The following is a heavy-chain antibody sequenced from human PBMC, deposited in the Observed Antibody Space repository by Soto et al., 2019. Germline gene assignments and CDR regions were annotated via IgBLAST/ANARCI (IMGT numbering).Heavy chain of an antibody. Sequence: QVQLQQWGAGLLKPSETLSLTCAVYGGSSSGYYWSWIRQPPGKGLEWIGEINHSGSTNYNPSLKSRVTISVDTSKNQFSLKLSSVTAADTAVYYCARRYSGYDLDYWGQGTLVTVSS. J-gene: IGHJ4*02. CDR1: GGSSSGYY. CDR3: ARRYSGYDLDY. CDR2: INHSGST. V-gene: IGHV4-34*01. D-gene: IGHD5-12*01.